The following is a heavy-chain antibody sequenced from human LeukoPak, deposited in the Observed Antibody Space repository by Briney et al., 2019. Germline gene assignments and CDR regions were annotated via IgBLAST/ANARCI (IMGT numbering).Heavy chain of an antibody. CDR3: ARRPSGGTNWFDP. V-gene: IGHV4-59*12. Sequence: SETLSLTCTVSGGSISSYYWSWIRQPPGEGLEWIGYIYYSGSTNYNPSLKSRVTISLDTSKNQFSLNLSSVTAADTAVYYCARRPSGGTNWFDPWGQGSLVTVSS. CDR1: GGSISSYY. D-gene: IGHD1-26*01. J-gene: IGHJ5*02. CDR2: IYYSGST.